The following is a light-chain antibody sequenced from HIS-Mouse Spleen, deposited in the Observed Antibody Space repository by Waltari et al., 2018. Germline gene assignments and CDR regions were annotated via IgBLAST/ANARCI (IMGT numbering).Light chain of an antibody. Sequence: SYVLTQPPSVSVAPGQTARITCGGNNIGSKSVHWYQQKPGQAPVLGVYDDSGRPSGIPERFSGSNSGNTATLTISRVEAGDEADYYCQVWDSSSDHLFGGGTKLTVL. CDR1: NIGSKS. J-gene: IGLJ2*01. V-gene: IGLV3-21*02. CDR3: QVWDSSSDHL. CDR2: DDS.